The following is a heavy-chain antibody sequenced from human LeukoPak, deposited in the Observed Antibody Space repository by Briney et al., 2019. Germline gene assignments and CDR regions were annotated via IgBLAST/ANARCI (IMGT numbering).Heavy chain of an antibody. CDR1: GGSISSYY. V-gene: IGHV4-59*12. Sequence: PSETLSLTCTVSGGSISSYYWSWIRQPPGKGLEWIGYIYYSGSTNYNPSLKSRVTISVDTSKNQFSLKLSSVTAADTAVYYCARVSSGWTISGYYYGMDVWGQGTTVTVSS. J-gene: IGHJ6*02. CDR3: ARVSSGWTISGYYYGMDV. D-gene: IGHD6-19*01. CDR2: IYYSGST.